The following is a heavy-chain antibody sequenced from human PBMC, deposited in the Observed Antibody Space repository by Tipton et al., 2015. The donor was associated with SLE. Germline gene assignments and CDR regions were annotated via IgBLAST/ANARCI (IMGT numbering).Heavy chain of an antibody. J-gene: IGHJ5*02. Sequence: TLSLTCAVYGGSFSGYYWSWLRQSPGKGLEWIGEINHSGSTYYNSSLKSRVTISVDTSKNQFSLKLSSATAADTSVYYCVRQPTEGWFDPWGQGTLVTVSS. CDR3: VRQPTEGWFDP. CDR2: INHSGST. CDR1: GGSFSGYY. V-gene: IGHV4-34*01.